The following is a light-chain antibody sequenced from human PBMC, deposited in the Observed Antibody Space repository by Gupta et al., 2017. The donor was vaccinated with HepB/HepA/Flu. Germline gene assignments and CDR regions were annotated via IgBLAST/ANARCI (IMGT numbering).Light chain of an antibody. V-gene: IGKV4-1*01. CDR1: QSVFYRSNNKNY. CDR3: HQYLSKPRT. CDR2: WAS. J-gene: IGKJ1*01. Sequence: DIVMTQSPDSLAVSLGERATINCKSVQSVFYRSNNKNYLAWYQQKPGQTPKLLLYWASTREAGVPERFRDRGSGTXFTLTIXNMTAEDVAVYYCHQYLSKPRTLGXGTKVEIK.